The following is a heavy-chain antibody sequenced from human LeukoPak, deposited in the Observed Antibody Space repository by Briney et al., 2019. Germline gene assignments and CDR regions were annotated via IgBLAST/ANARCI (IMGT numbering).Heavy chain of an antibody. Sequence: GASVKVSCKASGGTFSSYAISWVRQAPGQGLEWMGGTIPIFGTANYAQKFQGRVTITADESTSTAYMELSSLRSEDTAVYYCARFDIVATREQFDPWGQGTLVTVSS. CDR1: GGTFSSYA. CDR3: ARFDIVATREQFDP. D-gene: IGHD5-12*01. CDR2: TIPIFGTA. V-gene: IGHV1-69*13. J-gene: IGHJ5*02.